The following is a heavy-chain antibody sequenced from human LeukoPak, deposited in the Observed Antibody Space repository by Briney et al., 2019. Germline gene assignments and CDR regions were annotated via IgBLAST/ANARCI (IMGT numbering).Heavy chain of an antibody. CDR2: IIPILGIA. D-gene: IGHD3-3*01. Sequence: SVKVSCKASGGTFSSYAISWVRQAPGQGLEWMGRIIPILGIANYAQKFQGRVTITADKSTSTAYMELSSLRAEDTAVYYCARDDEGTDFWSGYWDYWGQGTLVTVSS. CDR3: ARDDEGTDFWSGYWDY. CDR1: GGTFSSYA. J-gene: IGHJ4*02. V-gene: IGHV1-69*04.